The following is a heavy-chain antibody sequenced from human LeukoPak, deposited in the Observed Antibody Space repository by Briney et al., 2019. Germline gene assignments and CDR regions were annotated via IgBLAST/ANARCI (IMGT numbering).Heavy chain of an antibody. J-gene: IGHJ3*02. D-gene: IGHD6-19*01. CDR2: ITAANGYT. CDR3: GRLYSSGWNGGVGEAFDI. Sequence: GASVKVSCKASGYTFTNYAIHWVRQAPGQRLEWMGWITAANGYTIYSQEFQGRVTITRDTSASTDYMELSSLRSEDTAVYYCGRLYSSGWNGGVGEAFDIWGQGTVDIVSS. CDR1: GYTFTNYA. V-gene: IGHV1-3*03.